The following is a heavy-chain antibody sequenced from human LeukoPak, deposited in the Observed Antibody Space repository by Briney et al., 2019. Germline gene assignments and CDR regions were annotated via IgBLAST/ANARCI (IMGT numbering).Heavy chain of an antibody. CDR1: GFTFSSYA. CDR2: ISGSGGST. D-gene: IGHD2-8*01. V-gene: IGHV3-23*01. CDR3: AKMLAAHDAYDI. Sequence: GGSLRLSCAASGFTFSSYAMSWVRQAPGKGLEWVSAISGSGGSTYYADSVKGRFTISRDNSKNTLYPQMNSPRAEDTAVYYCAKMLAAHDAYDIWGQGTMVTVSS. J-gene: IGHJ3*02.